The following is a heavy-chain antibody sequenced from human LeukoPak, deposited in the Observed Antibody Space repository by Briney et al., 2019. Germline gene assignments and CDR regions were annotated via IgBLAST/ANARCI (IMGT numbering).Heavy chain of an antibody. V-gene: IGHV3-23*01. D-gene: IGHD3-22*01. J-gene: IGHJ4*02. CDR3: AKDRSDSSGYFNY. CDR1: GFTFSSYA. Sequence: GGSLRLSCAASGFTFSSYAMSWVRQAPGKGLEWVSAISGSGGSTYYADSVKGRFTISRANSKNTLYLQMNSLRAEDTAVYYCAKDRSDSSGYFNYWGQGTLVTVSS. CDR2: ISGSGGST.